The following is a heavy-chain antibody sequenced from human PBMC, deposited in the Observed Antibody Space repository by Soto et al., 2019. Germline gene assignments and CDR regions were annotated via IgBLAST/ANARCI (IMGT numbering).Heavy chain of an antibody. Sequence: QVQLVESGGGVVQPGRSLRLSCAASGFIFTTYGLHWVRQAPGKGLEWVAVIWYDGSNQYYADSVKGRFTISRDNSNNILYLEMNSVRVEDTAVYYCVKDHCGGDCYSDPYFAYWGQGTLVTVSS. CDR2: IWYDGSNQ. CDR3: VKDHCGGDCYSDPYFAY. V-gene: IGHV3-33*06. CDR1: GFIFTTYG. D-gene: IGHD2-21*02. J-gene: IGHJ4*02.